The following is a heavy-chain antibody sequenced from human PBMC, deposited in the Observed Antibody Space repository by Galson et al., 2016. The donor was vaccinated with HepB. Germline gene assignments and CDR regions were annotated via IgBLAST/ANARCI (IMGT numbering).Heavy chain of an antibody. V-gene: IGHV3-21*01. D-gene: IGHD5-18*01. CDR2: ISSSSSYI. Sequence: ETLSLTCAVSGVSINTNNWFHWVRQPPGKELEWVSSISSSSSYIYYADSVKGRFTISSDNAKNSLYLQMNSLRAEDTAVYYCASGYSYGYFYYWGQGTLVTVSS. J-gene: IGHJ4*02. CDR3: ASGYSYGYFYY. CDR1: GVSINTNN.